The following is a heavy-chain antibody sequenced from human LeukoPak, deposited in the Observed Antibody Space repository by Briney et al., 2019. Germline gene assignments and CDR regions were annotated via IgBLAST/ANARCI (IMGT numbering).Heavy chain of an antibody. CDR3: ARGRFSGPDDY. Sequence: GGSLRLSCAVSEFSVSSNYMNWVRQAPGKGLEWVSVIYSGGATYYADSVRGRFTNSRDNSKNMVSLQMTSLGAEDTAVYYCARGRFSGPDDYWGQGTLVTVSS. CDR1: EFSVSSNY. J-gene: IGHJ4*02. V-gene: IGHV3-53*01. D-gene: IGHD6-19*01. CDR2: IYSGGAT.